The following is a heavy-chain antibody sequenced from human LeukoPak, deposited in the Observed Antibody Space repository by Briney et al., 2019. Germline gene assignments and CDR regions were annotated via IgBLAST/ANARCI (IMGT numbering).Heavy chain of an antibody. V-gene: IGHV3-21*01. J-gene: IGHJ4*02. Sequence: PGGSLRLSCAASGFTFSSYSMNWVRQAPGKGLEWVSSISPRSDYIYYVDSVKGRFTISRDNAKNSLYLQMNSLRAGDTAAYYCSRGGTDDPFNYWGQGTLVTVSS. D-gene: IGHD1-1*01. CDR1: GFTFSSYS. CDR3: SRGGTDDPFNY. CDR2: ISPRSDYI.